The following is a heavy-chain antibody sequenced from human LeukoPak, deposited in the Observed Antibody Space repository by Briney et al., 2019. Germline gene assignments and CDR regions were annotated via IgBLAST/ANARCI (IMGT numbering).Heavy chain of an antibody. D-gene: IGHD7-27*01. J-gene: IGHJ4*02. V-gene: IGHV3-66*01. Sequence: GGSLRLSCAASGFTVSSSYISWLRQAPGKGLEWVSVIYSGGNTYYPDSVKGRFTISRDISKNTLYLQMISLRAEDTAVYYCARDLTGDSGGYFDSWGQGTLVTVSS. CDR1: GFTVSSSY. CDR3: ARDLTGDSGGYFDS. CDR2: IYSGGNT.